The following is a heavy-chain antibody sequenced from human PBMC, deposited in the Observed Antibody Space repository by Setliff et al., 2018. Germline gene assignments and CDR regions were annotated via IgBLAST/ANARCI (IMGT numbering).Heavy chain of an antibody. CDR1: GATFSSYG. V-gene: IGHV1-69*05. CDR3: AREGVDSRSSTDYRYYMDV. CDR2: TIPMFGTT. J-gene: IGHJ6*03. Sequence: SVKVSCKASGATFSSYGISWVRQAPGQGLEWMGGTIPMFGTTEYAQKFQGRVTIITDESTSTAFMQLSSLRSEDTAVYYCAREGVDSRSSTDYRYYMDVWGKGTTVTVSS. D-gene: IGHD3-22*01.